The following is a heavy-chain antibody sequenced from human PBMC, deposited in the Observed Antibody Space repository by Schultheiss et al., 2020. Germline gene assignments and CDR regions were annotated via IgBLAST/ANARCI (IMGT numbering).Heavy chain of an antibody. CDR1: GGSISSYY. D-gene: IGHD5-18*01. CDR2: IYTSGST. J-gene: IGHJ4*02. Sequence: SCTVSGGSISSYYWSWIRQPAGKGLEWIGRIYTSGSTNYNPSLKSRVTMSVDTSKNQFSLKLSSVTAADTAVYYCARAVEYTAMVTYYFDYWGQGTLVTVSS. CDR3: ARAVEYTAMVTYYFDY. V-gene: IGHV4-4*07.